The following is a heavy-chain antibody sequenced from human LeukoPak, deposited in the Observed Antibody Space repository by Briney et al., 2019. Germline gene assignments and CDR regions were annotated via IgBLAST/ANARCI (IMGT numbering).Heavy chain of an antibody. CDR1: GFTFSSFW. D-gene: IGHD3-22*01. V-gene: IGHV3-7*01. CDR3: ARGGGYYDSRADPDAFDI. Sequence: GGSLRLSCAASGFTFSSFWMSWVRQAPGKGLEWVANIKEDGSDKNYVDSVKGRFTISRDNVKNSLFLQMNSLRAEDTAVYYCARGGGYYDSRADPDAFDIWGQGTMVTVSS. J-gene: IGHJ3*02. CDR2: IKEDGSDK.